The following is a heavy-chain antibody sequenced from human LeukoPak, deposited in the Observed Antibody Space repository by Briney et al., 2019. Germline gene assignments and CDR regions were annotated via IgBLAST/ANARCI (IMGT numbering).Heavy chain of an antibody. V-gene: IGHV3-21*01. Sequence: GGSLRLSCTASGFTFSNHAMTWVRQAPGKGLEWVSSMSSGGTYIYYADSVRGRFTISRDNAKNSLYLVTNSLRAEDTATYYCARDRPTGASRVFVVQWGQGTLVTVSS. CDR1: GFTFSNHA. CDR2: MSSGGTYI. D-gene: IGHD2-15*01. J-gene: IGHJ4*02. CDR3: ARDRPTGASRVFVVQ.